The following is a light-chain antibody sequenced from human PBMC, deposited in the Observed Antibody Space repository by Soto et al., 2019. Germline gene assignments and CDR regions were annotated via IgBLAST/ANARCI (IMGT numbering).Light chain of an antibody. V-gene: IGKV3-15*01. Sequence: EVVMTQSPATLSVSPGERATLSCRASQTVGNNLAWYQQRPGQAPRLLMYDAFTRATGIPARFSGSGSWTDYTLTISILQSQDFPLYYFQQYNYSPRTFGPATKVHIK. CDR1: QTVGNN. CDR3: QQYNYSPRT. J-gene: IGKJ1*01. CDR2: DAF.